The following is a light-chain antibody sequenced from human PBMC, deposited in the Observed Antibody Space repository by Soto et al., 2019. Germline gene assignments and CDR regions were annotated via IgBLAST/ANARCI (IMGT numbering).Light chain of an antibody. CDR3: QQRSNWPWT. CDR2: DAS. J-gene: IGKJ1*01. V-gene: IGKV3-11*01. Sequence: EIVLTQSPATLSLSPGERATFSCRASQSVSSYLAWYQHKPGQAPRLLIYDASNRATGIPARFSGSGSGTDFTLTISSLEPEDFAVYYCQQRSNWPWTFGQGTKGEIK. CDR1: QSVSSY.